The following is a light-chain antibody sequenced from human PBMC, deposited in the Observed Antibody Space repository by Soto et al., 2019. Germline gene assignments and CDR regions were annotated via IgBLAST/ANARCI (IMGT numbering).Light chain of an antibody. V-gene: IGKV3-20*01. CDR2: GAS. CDR3: QQYGSSPPWT. Sequence: EIVLTQSPDTLSLSPGERATLSCRASQSVSSSYLAWYQQKPGQAPRLHIYGASGRATGIPDRFSGSGSGTDFTLTIRRLEPEDFAVYYCQQYGSSPPWTFGQGTKVEIK. J-gene: IGKJ1*01. CDR1: QSVSSSY.